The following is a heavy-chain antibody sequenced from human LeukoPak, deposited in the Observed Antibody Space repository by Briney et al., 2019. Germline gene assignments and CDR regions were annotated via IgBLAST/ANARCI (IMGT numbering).Heavy chain of an antibody. CDR2: IRSKAYGGTT. J-gene: IGHJ4*02. Sequence: HPGGSLRLSCAASGFTVSSNYMTWVRQAPGKGLEWVGFIRSKAYGGTTEYAASVKGRFTISRDDSKSIAYLQMNSLKTEDTAVYYCTRAIMITFGGVIVDDYWGQGTLVTVSS. V-gene: IGHV3-49*04. CDR3: TRAIMITFGGVIVDDY. CDR1: GFTVSSNY. D-gene: IGHD3-16*02.